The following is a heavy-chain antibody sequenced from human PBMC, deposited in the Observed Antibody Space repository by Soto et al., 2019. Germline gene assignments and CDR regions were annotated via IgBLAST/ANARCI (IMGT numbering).Heavy chain of an antibody. CDR3: ARHNCSGGSCYFYYYYYGMDV. D-gene: IGHD2-15*01. CDR2: IYYSGST. Sequence: SETLSLTCTVSGGSISSSSYYWGWIRQPPGKGLEWIGSIYYSGSTYYNPSLKSRVTISVDTSKNQFSLKLSSVTAADTAVYYCARHNCSGGSCYFYYYYYGMDVCGQGTTVTVSS. V-gene: IGHV4-39*01. J-gene: IGHJ6*02. CDR1: GGSISSSSYY.